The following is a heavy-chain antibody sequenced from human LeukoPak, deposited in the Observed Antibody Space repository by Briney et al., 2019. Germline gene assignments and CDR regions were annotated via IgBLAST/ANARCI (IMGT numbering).Heavy chain of an antibody. CDR3: ARSFNYVGWFDP. Sequence: PGESLRLSCAASGFTFSTSAMNWVRQVPGKGLEWVSSIDYDSSHIYYAASVRGRFTISRDNARNSVYLQMNSLRAEDTAVYYCARSFNYVGWFDPWGQGTLVTVSS. CDR2: IDYDSSHI. D-gene: IGHD4-11*01. V-gene: IGHV3-21*01. CDR1: GFTFSTSA. J-gene: IGHJ5*02.